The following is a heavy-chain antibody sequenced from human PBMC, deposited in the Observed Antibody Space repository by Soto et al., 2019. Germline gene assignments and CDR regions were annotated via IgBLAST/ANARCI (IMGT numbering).Heavy chain of an antibody. D-gene: IGHD4-17*01. Sequence: SETLSLTCTVSGGSISSYYWSWIRQPPGKGLEWIGYIYYSGSTNYNPSLKSRVTISVDTSKNQFSLKLSSVTAADTAVYYCARTITVTTTNWFDPWGQGTLVTVSS. CDR2: IYYSGST. J-gene: IGHJ5*02. CDR1: GGSISSYY. V-gene: IGHV4-59*08. CDR3: ARTITVTTTNWFDP.